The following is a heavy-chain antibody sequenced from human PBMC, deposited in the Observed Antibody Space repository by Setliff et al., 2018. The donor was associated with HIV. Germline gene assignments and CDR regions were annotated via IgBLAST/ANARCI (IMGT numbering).Heavy chain of an antibody. Sequence: SETLSLTCTVSGGSISSSRYYWGWIRQPPGKGLEWIGSIYYSGSTYYNPSLKSRVTISVDTSKNQFSLKLSTVTAADTAVYYCARDLYSSGWYGLYYYGMDVWGQGTTVTVSS. CDR3: ARDLYSSGWYGLYYYGMDV. CDR1: GGSISSSRYY. CDR2: IYYSGST. V-gene: IGHV4-39*07. J-gene: IGHJ6*02. D-gene: IGHD6-19*01.